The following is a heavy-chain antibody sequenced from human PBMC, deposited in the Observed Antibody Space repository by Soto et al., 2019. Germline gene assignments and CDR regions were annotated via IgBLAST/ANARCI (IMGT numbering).Heavy chain of an antibody. CDR2: INHSGST. CDR3: ARGSPSLS. CDR1: GGSFSGYY. Sequence: QVQLQQWGAGLLKPSETLSLTCAVYGGSFSGYYWSWIRQPPGKGLEWIGEINHSGSTNYNPSLKSRVTISVDTSKNQFSLKLSSVTAADTAVYYCARGSPSLSWGQGTLVTVSS. J-gene: IGHJ5*02. V-gene: IGHV4-34*01.